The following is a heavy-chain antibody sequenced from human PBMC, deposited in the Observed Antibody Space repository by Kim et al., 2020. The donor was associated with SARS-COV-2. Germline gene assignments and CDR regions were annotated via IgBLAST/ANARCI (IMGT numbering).Heavy chain of an antibody. J-gene: IGHJ3*02. CDR3: ARVCYYDSSGYYSCSDAFDI. Sequence: ASVKVSCKASGYTFTSYGISWVRQAPGQGLEWMGWISAYNGNTNYAQKLQGRVTMTTDTSTSTAYMELRSLRSDDTAVYYCARVCYYDSSGYYSCSDAFDIWGKGTMVTVSS. CDR1: GYTFTSYG. CDR2: ISAYNGNT. V-gene: IGHV1-18*01. D-gene: IGHD3-22*01.